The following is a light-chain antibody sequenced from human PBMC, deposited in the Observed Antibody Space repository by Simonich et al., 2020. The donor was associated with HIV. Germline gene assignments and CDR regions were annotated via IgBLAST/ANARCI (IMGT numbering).Light chain of an antibody. CDR1: NIGSYS. CDR3: QVWDSSSDHVV. V-gene: IGLV3-21*03. Sequence: SYVLTQPPSVSVAPGKKARITWGGNNIGSYSVHCYQQKPGQAPVLVVCDDSYRPSGIPERFSGSNSGNTATLTISRVEAGDEADYSCQVWDSSSDHVVFGGGTKLTVL. J-gene: IGLJ2*01. CDR2: DDS.